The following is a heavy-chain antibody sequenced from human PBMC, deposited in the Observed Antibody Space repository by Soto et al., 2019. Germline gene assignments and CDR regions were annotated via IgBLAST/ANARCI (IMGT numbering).Heavy chain of an antibody. CDR1: GFTFSNAW. D-gene: IGHD3-3*01. CDR2: IKSKTEGGTT. CDR3: SRPRGSEYYDFWSGYYVDSL. Sequence: GGSLRLSCAASGFTFSNAWMSWVRQAPGKGLEWVGRIKSKTEGGTTDYAAPGKGRFTISRDDSKNTLYLQMNSLKTEDTAVYYCSRPRGSEYYDFWSGYYVDSLWGQGTLVTVSS. J-gene: IGHJ4*02. V-gene: IGHV3-15*01.